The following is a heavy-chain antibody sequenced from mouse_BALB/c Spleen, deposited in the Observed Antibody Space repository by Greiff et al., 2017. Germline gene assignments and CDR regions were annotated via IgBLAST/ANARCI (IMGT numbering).Heavy chain of an antibody. CDR2: IYWDDDK. J-gene: IGHJ4*01. D-gene: IGHD2-2*01. CDR1: GFSLSTSGMG. CDR3: ARYGFLYYYAMDT. Sequence: QVTLKESGPGILQPSQTLSLTCSFSGFSLSTSGMGVSWIRQPSGKGLEWLAHIYWDDDKRYNPSLKSRLTISKDTSSNQVFLKITSVDTADTATYYCARYGFLYYYAMDTGVKEPQSPSPQ. V-gene: IGHV8-12*01.